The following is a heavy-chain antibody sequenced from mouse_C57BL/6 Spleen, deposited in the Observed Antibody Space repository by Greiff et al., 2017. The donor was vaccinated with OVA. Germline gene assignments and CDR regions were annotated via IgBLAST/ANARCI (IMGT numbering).Heavy chain of an antibody. Sequence: QVQLQQPGAELVKPGASVKLSCKASGYTFTSYWMQWVKQRPGQGLEWIGEIDPSDSYTNYNQKFKGKATLTVDTSSSTAYMQLSRLTSEDSAVYYCARESIITTVVATDYFDYWGQGTTLTVSS. CDR3: ARESIITTVVATDYFDY. D-gene: IGHD1-1*01. V-gene: IGHV1-50*01. CDR2: IDPSDSYT. J-gene: IGHJ2*01. CDR1: GYTFTSYW.